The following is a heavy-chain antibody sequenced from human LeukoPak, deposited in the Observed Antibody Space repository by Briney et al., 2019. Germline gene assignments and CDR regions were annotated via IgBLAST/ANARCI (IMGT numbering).Heavy chain of an antibody. CDR3: AKERWPNCGGDCYSDY. D-gene: IGHD2-21*02. CDR2: ISYDGSSK. J-gene: IGHJ4*02. CDR1: GFTFSSSG. Sequence: PGGSLRLSCAVSGFTFSSSGMRWVRQAPGKGLEWVAVISYDGSSKDYADSVKGRFTISRDNSKKTLYLQMNSLRPEDTALYYRAKERWPNCGGDCYSDYWGQGTLVTVSS. V-gene: IGHV3-30*18.